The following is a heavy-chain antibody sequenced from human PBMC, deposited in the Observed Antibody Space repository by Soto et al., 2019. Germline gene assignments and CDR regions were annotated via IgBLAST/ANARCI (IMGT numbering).Heavy chain of an antibody. CDR2: ISAYNGNT. V-gene: IGHV1-18*01. J-gene: IGHJ6*02. CDR3: ARDPNYYYDSSGYYSLSDDYYYGMDV. D-gene: IGHD3-22*01. Sequence: ASVKVSCKASGYTFTSYGISWVRQAPGQGLEWMGWISAYNGNTKYAQKLQGRVTMTTDTSTSAAYMELRSLRSDDTAVYYCARDPNYYYDSSGYYSLSDDYYYGMDVWGQGTTVTVSS. CDR1: GYTFTSYG.